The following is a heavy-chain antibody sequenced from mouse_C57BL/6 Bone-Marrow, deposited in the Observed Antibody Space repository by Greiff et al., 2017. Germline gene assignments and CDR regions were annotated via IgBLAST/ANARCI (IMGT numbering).Heavy chain of an antibody. CDR1: GYTFTSYG. D-gene: IGHD1-1*01. J-gene: IGHJ2*01. V-gene: IGHV1-81*01. Sequence: VQLQQSGAELARPGASVKLSCKASGYTFTSYGISWVKQRTGQGLEWIGEIYPRSGNTYYNEKFKGKATLTADKSSSTAYMELRSLTSEDSAVYFCARSLYYYGSRYYFDYWGQGTTLTGSS. CDR2: IYPRSGNT. CDR3: ARSLYYYGSRYYFDY.